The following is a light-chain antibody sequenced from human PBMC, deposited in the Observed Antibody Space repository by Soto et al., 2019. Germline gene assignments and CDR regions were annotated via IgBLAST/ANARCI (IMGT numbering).Light chain of an antibody. J-gene: IGKJ5*01. V-gene: IGKV3-11*01. CDR1: QSVSNY. Sequence: EIVLTQSPATLSLSPGERAILSCRASQSVSNYLAWYQQKPGQAPRLLIYDASNRATGTPARFSGSGSGTDFTLTISSLEPEDFAVYYCRQRSNWRTFGQGTRLEIK. CDR3: RQRSNWRT. CDR2: DAS.